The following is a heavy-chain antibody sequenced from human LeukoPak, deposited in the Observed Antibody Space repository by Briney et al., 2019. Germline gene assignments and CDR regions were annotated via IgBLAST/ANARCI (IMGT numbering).Heavy chain of an antibody. Sequence: AGSLRLSCAASGFTFSSYSMSWFRRAPGKGREGFSAIIGSGGSTYYADSVKGRFTISRDNSKNTLYLQMNSLRAEDTAVYYCAKDPGRYYDSSGYKSDYWGQGTLVTVSS. J-gene: IGHJ4*02. D-gene: IGHD3-22*01. V-gene: IGHV3-23*01. CDR2: IIGSGGST. CDR3: AKDPGRYYDSSGYKSDY. CDR1: GFTFSSYS.